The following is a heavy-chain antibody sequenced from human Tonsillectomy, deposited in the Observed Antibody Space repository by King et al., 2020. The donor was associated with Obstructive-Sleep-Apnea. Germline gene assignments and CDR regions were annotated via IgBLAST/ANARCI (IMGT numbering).Heavy chain of an antibody. V-gene: IGHV3-21*01. CDR3: ARGALPAIRLADALDI. J-gene: IGHJ3*02. CDR1: GFTFSSYT. D-gene: IGHD2-2*01. Sequence: VQLVESGGGLVKPGGSLRLSCAASGFTFSSYTFNWVRQVPGKGLEWVSSITPRNSFIYYADSLKGRFTISRDDAKNSLDLQMNNLRAEDTAMYFCARGALPAIRLADALDIWGQGTMVTVSS. CDR2: ITPRNSFI.